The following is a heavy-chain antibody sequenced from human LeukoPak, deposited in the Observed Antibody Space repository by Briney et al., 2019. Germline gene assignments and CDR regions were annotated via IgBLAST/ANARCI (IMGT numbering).Heavy chain of an antibody. Sequence: GGSLRLSCAASGFTFTNYAMSWVRQAPGKGLEWVSGISGNGISTYYADSVKGRFTISRDNSKSTLYLQMDSLRADDTAVYYCAKLVTYYYDSSDRYFDYWGQGTLVTVSS. CDR1: GFTFTNYA. J-gene: IGHJ4*02. CDR3: AKLVTYYYDSSDRYFDY. CDR2: ISGNGIST. D-gene: IGHD3-22*01. V-gene: IGHV3-23*01.